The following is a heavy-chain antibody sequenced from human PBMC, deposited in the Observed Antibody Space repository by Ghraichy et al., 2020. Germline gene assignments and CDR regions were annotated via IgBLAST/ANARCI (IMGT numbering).Heavy chain of an antibody. CDR1: GFTFSSYA. CDR2: ISGSGGST. V-gene: IGHV3-23*01. J-gene: IGHJ5*02. Sequence: LSLTCAASGFTFSSYAMSWVRQAPGKGLEWVSAISGSGGSTYYADSVKGRFTISRDNSKNTLYLQMNSLRAEDTAVYYCAFSHYDILTGYPASNWFDPWGQGTLVTVSS. D-gene: IGHD3-9*01. CDR3: AFSHYDILTGYPASNWFDP.